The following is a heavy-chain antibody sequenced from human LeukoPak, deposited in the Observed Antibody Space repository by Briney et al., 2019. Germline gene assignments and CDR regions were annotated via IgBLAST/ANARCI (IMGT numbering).Heavy chain of an antibody. D-gene: IGHD6-19*01. J-gene: IGHJ4*02. Sequence: PGGSLRLSCAASGFIFSSYAMDWVRQAPGKGLEWVSGISGSGGRTHYADSVKGRFTILRDNSKNTLYLQMNSLRAEDTAVYYCAKEDGPQTWLVEGSFDYWSQRTLVTVSS. CDR2: ISGSGGRT. CDR3: AKEDGPQTWLVEGSFDY. CDR1: GFIFSSYA. V-gene: IGHV3-23*01.